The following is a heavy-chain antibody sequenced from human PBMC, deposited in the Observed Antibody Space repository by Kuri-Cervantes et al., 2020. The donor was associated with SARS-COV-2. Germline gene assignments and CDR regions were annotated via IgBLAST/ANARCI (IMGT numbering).Heavy chain of an antibody. CDR1: GFTFSSYA. Sequence: GESLKISCAASGFTFSSYAMHWVRQAPGKGLEWVAVISYDGRNKYYADSVKGRFTISRDKSKNTLYLQMNSLRVEDTAVYYCARDPSSGWARYVYGIDVWGQGTTGTVSS. D-gene: IGHD6-19*01. V-gene: IGHV3-30*14. J-gene: IGHJ6*02. CDR3: ARDPSSGWARYVYGIDV. CDR2: ISYDGRNK.